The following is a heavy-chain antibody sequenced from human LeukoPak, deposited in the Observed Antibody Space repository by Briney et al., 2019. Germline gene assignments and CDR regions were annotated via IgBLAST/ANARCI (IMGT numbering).Heavy chain of an antibody. CDR2: IYYSGST. D-gene: IGHD6-6*01. Sequence: SETLSLTCAVSGASISADYWIWIRQPPGKGLEWIGYIYYSGSTNYNPSLKSRVTISVDTSKNQFSLKLSSVTAADTAVYYCARASGSSSSGGWFDPWGQGTLVTVSS. CDR3: ARASGSSSSGGWFDP. V-gene: IGHV4-59*12. CDR1: GASISADY. J-gene: IGHJ5*02.